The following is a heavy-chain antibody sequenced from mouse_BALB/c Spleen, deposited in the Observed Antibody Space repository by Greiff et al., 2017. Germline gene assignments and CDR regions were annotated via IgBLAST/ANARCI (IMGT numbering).Heavy chain of an antibody. D-gene: IGHD1-1*01. CDR2: IRLKSDNYAT. CDR1: GFTFSSYW. CDR3: TVYGSYAMDY. Sequence: LQQSGGGLVQPGGSMKLSCVASGFTFSSYWMSWVRQSPEKGLEWVAEIRLKSDNYATHYAESVKGKFTISRDDSKSRLYLQMNSLRAEDTGIYYCTVYGSYAMDYWGQGTSVTVSS. J-gene: IGHJ4*01. V-gene: IGHV6-6*02.